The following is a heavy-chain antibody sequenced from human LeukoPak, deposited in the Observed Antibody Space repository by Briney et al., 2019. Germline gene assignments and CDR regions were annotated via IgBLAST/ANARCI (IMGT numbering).Heavy chain of an antibody. V-gene: IGHV1-2*02. CDR3: ARGGYGAKPEDPDY. D-gene: IGHD4-17*01. J-gene: IGHJ4*02. CDR2: INPNSGGT. CDR1: GYTFTGYY. Sequence: GASVKVSCKASGYTFTGYYMHWVRQAHGQGLEWMGWINPNSGGTNYAKKFQGRVTMTRDTSISTAYMELSRLRSDDTAVYYCARGGYGAKPEDPDYWGQGTLVTVSS.